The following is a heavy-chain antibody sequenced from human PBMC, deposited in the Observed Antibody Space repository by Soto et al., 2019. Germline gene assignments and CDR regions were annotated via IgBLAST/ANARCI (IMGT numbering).Heavy chain of an antibody. D-gene: IGHD3-3*01. CDR1: GGSISNYY. J-gene: IGHJ4*02. Sequence: PSETLSLTCTVSGGSISNYYWSWIRQPPGKGLEWIGHIHYSGSTKYNPSLKSRVTISADTSKNQFSLKLSSVTAADAAVYYCARGHYDFWSGYFATIDYWGQGTLVTVS. V-gene: IGHV4-59*08. CDR2: IHYSGST. CDR3: ARGHYDFWSGYFATIDY.